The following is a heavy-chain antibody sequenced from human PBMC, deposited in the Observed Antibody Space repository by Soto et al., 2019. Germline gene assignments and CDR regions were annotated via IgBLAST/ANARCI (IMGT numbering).Heavy chain of an antibody. Sequence: EVQLVESGGGSVQPGGPLRLSCAASGFTFSSYFMYWVRQAPGKGLVWVSRIDNDGGTTNYADSVKGRFTISRDNAKNTLYLQMNSLRAEDTAVYYCTRGYYGPDYWGQGTLVTVSS. CDR1: GFTFSSYF. CDR3: TRGYYGPDY. D-gene: IGHD3-10*01. CDR2: IDNDGGTT. V-gene: IGHV3-74*01. J-gene: IGHJ4*02.